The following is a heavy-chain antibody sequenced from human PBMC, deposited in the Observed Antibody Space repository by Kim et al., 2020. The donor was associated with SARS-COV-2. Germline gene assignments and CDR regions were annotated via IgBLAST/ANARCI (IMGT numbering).Heavy chain of an antibody. CDR2: IKQDGSEK. D-gene: IGHD3-22*01. CDR1: GFTFSSYW. CDR3: ARVIREYYDSSGYYGDY. V-gene: IGHV3-7*03. Sequence: GGSLRLSCAASGFTFSSYWMSWVRQAPGKGLEWVANIKQDGSEKYYVDSVKGRFTISRDNAKNSLYLQMNSLRAEDTAVYYCARVIREYYDSSGYYGDYWGQGTLVTVSS. J-gene: IGHJ4*02.